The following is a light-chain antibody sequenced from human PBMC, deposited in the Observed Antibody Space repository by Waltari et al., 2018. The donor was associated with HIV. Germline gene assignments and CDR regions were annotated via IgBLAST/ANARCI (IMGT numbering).Light chain of an antibody. CDR3: CSYAGNYSYV. CDR1: SSDVGDSTY. V-gene: IGLV2-11*01. CDR2: DVS. Sequence: QSALTQPRSVSGSPGQSVTISCTGTSSDVGDSTYVSWYRQNPGIVPTLMIYDVSKRPSGVPDRFSGSRSCNTASLTISGLQAEDEADYFCCSYAGNYSYVFGSGSRVTVL. J-gene: IGLJ1*01.